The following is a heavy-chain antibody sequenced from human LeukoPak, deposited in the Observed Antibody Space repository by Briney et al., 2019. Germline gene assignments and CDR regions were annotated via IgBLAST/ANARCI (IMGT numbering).Heavy chain of an antibody. CDR2: IYYSGST. CDR1: GSSISSFY. D-gene: IGHD2-21*02. Sequence: PSETLSLTCTVSGSSISSFYWSWIRQPPGKGLEWIGYIYYSGSTKYNPSLKSRATISADTSKNQVSLKLSSVTAADTAVYYCARGSWAPAVTAPPPDFDPWGQGALVTVSS. CDR3: ARGSWAPAVTAPPPDFDP. V-gene: IGHV4-59*01. J-gene: IGHJ5*02.